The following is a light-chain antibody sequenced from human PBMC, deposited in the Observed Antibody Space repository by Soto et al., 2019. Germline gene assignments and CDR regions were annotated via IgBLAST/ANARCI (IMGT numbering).Light chain of an antibody. CDR1: QSVSSD. V-gene: IGKV3-15*01. CDR2: GAS. J-gene: IGKJ1*01. Sequence: QAPATLSVYPGETATLSCRASQSVSSDLAWYQQGPGQAPRLLIYGASTRATGIPARFRGSGSGTEFRLTISSLQSEDFATYYCQQYNTWHPKMAFGRGTKVDIK. CDR3: QQYNTWHPKMA.